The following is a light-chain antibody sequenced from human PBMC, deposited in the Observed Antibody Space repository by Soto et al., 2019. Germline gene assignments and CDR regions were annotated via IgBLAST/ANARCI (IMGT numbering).Light chain of an antibody. CDR3: QQRSNWPPIT. Sequence: ESVLTQSPGTLSLSPGERATLSCRASQSVSNNYLAWYQQKPGQAPRLLIYGASNRATGIPARFSGSGSGTDFTLTISSLEPEDFAVYYCQQRSNWPPITFGQGTKVNIK. CDR1: QSVSNNY. CDR2: GAS. V-gene: IGKV3-11*01. J-gene: IGKJ1*01.